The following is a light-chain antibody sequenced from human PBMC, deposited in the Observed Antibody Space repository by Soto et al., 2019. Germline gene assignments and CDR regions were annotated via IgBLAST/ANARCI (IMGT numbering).Light chain of an antibody. J-gene: IGKJ1*01. CDR1: QSISSW. Sequence: DIQMTQSPFTLTASVGDRVTITCRASQSISSWLAWYQQKPGKAPKLLIYKASTLESGVPSNFSGSGSGTEFTLTISSLQPENFATYYYQQYNSSPWTFGQGTQVDVK. V-gene: IGKV1-5*03. CDR3: QQYNSSPWT. CDR2: KAS.